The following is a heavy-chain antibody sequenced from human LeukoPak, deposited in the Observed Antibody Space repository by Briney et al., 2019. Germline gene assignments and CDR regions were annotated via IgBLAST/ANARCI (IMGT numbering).Heavy chain of an antibody. V-gene: IGHV4-39*07. Sequence: LSLTCTVSGGSISSSYYWGWIRQPPGKGLEWIGSIYYSGSTYYNPSLKSRVTISVDTSKNQFSLKLSSVTAADTAVYYCARTTSMIVVADYAFDIWGQGTMVTVSS. CDR2: IYYSGST. CDR3: ARTTSMIVVADYAFDI. D-gene: IGHD3-22*01. CDR1: GGSISSSYY. J-gene: IGHJ3*02.